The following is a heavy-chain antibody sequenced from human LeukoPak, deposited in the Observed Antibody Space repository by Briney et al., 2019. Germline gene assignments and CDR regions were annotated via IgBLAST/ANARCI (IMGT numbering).Heavy chain of an antibody. V-gene: IGHV4-31*03. Sequence: ASQTLSLTCTVSGGSISSGGYYWSWIRQHPGKGLEWIGYIYYSGSTYYNPSLKSRVTISVDTSKNQFSLKLSSVTAADTAVYYCARQLLWFGESEYYYYGMDVWGQGTTVTVSS. CDR2: IYYSGST. CDR3: ARQLLWFGESEYYYYGMDV. J-gene: IGHJ6*02. CDR1: GGSISSGGYY. D-gene: IGHD3-10*01.